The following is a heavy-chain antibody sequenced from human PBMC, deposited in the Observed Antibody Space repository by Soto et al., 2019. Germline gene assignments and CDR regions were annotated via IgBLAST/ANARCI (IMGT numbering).Heavy chain of an antibody. CDR3: AKDLVPQQLVPHAFDI. Sequence: GGSLRLSCAASGFTFSSYGMHWVRQAPGKGLEWVAVISYDGSNKYYADSVKGRFTISRDNSKNTLYLQMNSLRAEDTAVYYCAKDLVPQQLVPHAFDIWGQGTMVTVSS. CDR2: ISYDGSNK. J-gene: IGHJ3*02. CDR1: GFTFSSYG. D-gene: IGHD6-13*01. V-gene: IGHV3-30*18.